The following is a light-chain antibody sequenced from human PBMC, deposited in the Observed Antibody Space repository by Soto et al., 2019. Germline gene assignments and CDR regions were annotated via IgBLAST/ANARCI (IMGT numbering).Light chain of an antibody. CDR2: EVT. CDR1: SSDISASNS. J-gene: IGLJ2*01. CDR3: GSKAGSNKHVV. Sequence: QSALTQPPSASGSPGQSVTISCAGSSSDISASNSVSWYQQHPGKAPKLLISEVTKRPSGVPDRFSGSKSGNTASLTVSGLQADDEADYYCGSKAGSNKHVVFGGGTKLTVL. V-gene: IGLV2-8*01.